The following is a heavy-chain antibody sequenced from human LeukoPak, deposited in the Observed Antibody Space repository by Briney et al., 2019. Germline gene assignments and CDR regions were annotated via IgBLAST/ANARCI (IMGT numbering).Heavy chain of an antibody. CDR1: GFNFINYW. V-gene: IGHV3-7*05. D-gene: IGHD1-7*01. CDR2: MRQDGSEK. Sequence: PGGSLRLSCVASGFNFINYWMSWVRHAPGKGLKWVANMRQDGSEKYYVDSVKGRFTISRDNAKNSLYLQMNSLRAEDTAVYYCARGFNWNYGRFDFWGQGTLVTVSS. CDR3: ARGFNWNYGRFDF. J-gene: IGHJ4*02.